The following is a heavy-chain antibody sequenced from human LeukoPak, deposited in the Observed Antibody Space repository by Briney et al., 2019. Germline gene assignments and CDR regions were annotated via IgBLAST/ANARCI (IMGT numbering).Heavy chain of an antibody. CDR1: GFTFSSYA. Sequence: PGGSLRLSCAASGFTFSSYAMSWVRQTPGKGLEWVSAISGSGASTYYADSVKGRFTISRDNSKNTLYLQMNSLRAEDTAVYYCARDKKMATIVRQTWFDPWGQGTLVTVSS. CDR3: ARDKKMATIVRQTWFDP. J-gene: IGHJ5*02. V-gene: IGHV3-23*01. D-gene: IGHD5-24*01. CDR2: ISGSGAST.